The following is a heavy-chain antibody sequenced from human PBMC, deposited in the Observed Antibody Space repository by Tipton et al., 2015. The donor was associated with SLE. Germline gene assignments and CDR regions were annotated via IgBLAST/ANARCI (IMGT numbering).Heavy chain of an antibody. D-gene: IGHD3-22*01. Sequence: LRLSCAVSGYSISSGYYWGWIRQPPGKGLEWIGYIYYSGSTNYNPPLKSRVTISVDTSKNQFSLMLSSVTAADTAVYYCARERGWDYDSSGYPDYWGQGTLVTVSS. CDR2: IYYSGST. CDR3: ARERGWDYDSSGYPDY. CDR1: GYSISSGYY. J-gene: IGHJ4*02. V-gene: IGHV4-61*01.